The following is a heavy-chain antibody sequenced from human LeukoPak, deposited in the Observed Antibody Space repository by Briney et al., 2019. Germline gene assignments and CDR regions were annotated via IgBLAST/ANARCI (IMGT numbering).Heavy chain of an antibody. CDR2: IIPIFGTA. CDR1: GGTFSRYA. Sequence: SVKVSCKASGGTFSRYAISWVRQAPGQGLEWMGGIIPIFGTANYAQKFQGRVTITTDESTSTAYMELRSLRSEDTAVYCCARRGLDSSSSFDYWGQGTLVTVSS. CDR3: ARRGLDSSSSFDY. J-gene: IGHJ4*02. D-gene: IGHD6-6*01. V-gene: IGHV1-69*05.